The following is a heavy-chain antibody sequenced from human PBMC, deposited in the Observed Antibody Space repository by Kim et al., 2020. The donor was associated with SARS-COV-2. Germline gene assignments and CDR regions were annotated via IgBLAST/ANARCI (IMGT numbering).Heavy chain of an antibody. CDR1: GFTFSSYA. J-gene: IGHJ4*02. Sequence: GGSLRLSCAASGFTFSSYAMHWVRQAPGKGLEWVAVISYDGSNKHYADSVKGRFTISRDNSKNTLYLQMNSLGAEDTAVYYCARDRGGTLGGFDYWGQGT. CDR2: ISYDGSNK. CDR3: ARDRGGTLGGFDY. V-gene: IGHV3-30-3*01. D-gene: IGHD2-15*01.